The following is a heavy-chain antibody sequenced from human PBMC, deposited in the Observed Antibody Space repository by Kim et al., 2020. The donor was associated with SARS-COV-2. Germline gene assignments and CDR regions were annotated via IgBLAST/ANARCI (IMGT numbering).Heavy chain of an antibody. D-gene: IGHD2-21*02. CDR1: GFTFSSYS. J-gene: IGHJ4*02. V-gene: IGHV3-48*02. Sequence: GGSLRLSCAASGFTFSSYSMNWVRQAPGKGLEWISYITRDSKNIYYADSVKGRFTISRDNAKNSLFLQMDSLRDEDTAVYYCARERGLMTWGQGTLVTVSS. CDR2: ITRDSKNI. CDR3: ARERGLMT.